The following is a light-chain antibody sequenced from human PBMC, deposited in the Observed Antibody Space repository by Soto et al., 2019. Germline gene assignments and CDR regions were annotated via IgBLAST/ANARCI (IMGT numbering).Light chain of an antibody. V-gene: IGKV3-15*01. Sequence: ERVLTQSPATLSVSPGERATLSCRASQSVSSSLAWYQQKPGQAPRLLIYGASTRATGIPARFSGSGSGTEFTLTITSLQSEDFARYYCQKYNEWQYPFGQGTKLEIK. CDR2: GAS. CDR3: QKYNEWQYP. CDR1: QSVSSS. J-gene: IGKJ2*01.